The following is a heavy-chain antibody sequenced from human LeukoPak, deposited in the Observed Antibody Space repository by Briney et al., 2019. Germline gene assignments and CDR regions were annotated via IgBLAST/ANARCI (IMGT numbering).Heavy chain of an antibody. Sequence: GGSLRLSCAASGFTFSSYSMNWVRQAPGKGLEWVSSISSSSSYIYYADSVKGRFTISRDNAKNSLYLQMNSLRAEDTAVYYCARAFTVYSSSQHWGQGTLVTVSS. J-gene: IGHJ1*01. V-gene: IGHV3-21*01. CDR3: ARAFTVYSSSQH. D-gene: IGHD6-19*01. CDR2: ISSSSSYI. CDR1: GFTFSSYS.